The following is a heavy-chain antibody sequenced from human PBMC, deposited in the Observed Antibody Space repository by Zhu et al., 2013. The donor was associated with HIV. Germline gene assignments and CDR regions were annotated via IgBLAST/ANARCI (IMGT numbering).Heavy chain of an antibody. CDR2: IYHSGST. J-gene: IGHJ4*02. D-gene: IGHD6-19*01. CDR1: GDSISSGYY. CDR3: ARLAYSSGWYQVSDY. Sequence: QVQLQESGPGLVKPSETLSLSCTVSGDSISSGYYWGWIRQPPGKGLEWIGSIYHSGSTYYNPSLKSRVTLSVDTSKNQFSLKMRSVTAADTAVYYCARLAYSSGWYQVSDYWGQGTLVTGLL. V-gene: IGHV4-38-2*02.